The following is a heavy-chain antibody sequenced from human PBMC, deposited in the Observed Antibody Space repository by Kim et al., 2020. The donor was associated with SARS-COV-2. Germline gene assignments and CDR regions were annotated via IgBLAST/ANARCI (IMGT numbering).Heavy chain of an antibody. Sequence: SVKVSCKASGGTFSSNPISWLRQAPGHGLEWMCGINPSSGTVNYAQKFRDRVSISVSGATRKVYLELSSLTSEDTADYYCVGGIYDLSTGDDRGGYSCMDVWGKGTSVTVSS. CDR1: GGTFSSNP. CDR3: VGGIYDLSTGDDRGGYSCMDV. V-gene: IGHV1-69*13. J-gene: IGHJ6*03. D-gene: IGHD3-9*01. CDR2: INPSSGTV.